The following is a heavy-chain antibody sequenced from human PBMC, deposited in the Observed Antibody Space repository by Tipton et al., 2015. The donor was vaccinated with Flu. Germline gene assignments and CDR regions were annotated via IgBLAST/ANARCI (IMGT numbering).Heavy chain of an antibody. Sequence: QLVQSGGGLVQPGGSLRLSCAASEFTFSSFWMHWVRQAPGKGLEWVANIKQDGSEKYYVDSVKGRFTISRDNAKNSLYLQMNSLRAEDTAVYYCARVIAAAESHWGQGTLVTVSS. CDR3: ARVIAAAESH. CDR1: EFTFSSFW. V-gene: IGHV3-7*01. CDR2: IKQDGSEK. J-gene: IGHJ4*02. D-gene: IGHD6-13*01.